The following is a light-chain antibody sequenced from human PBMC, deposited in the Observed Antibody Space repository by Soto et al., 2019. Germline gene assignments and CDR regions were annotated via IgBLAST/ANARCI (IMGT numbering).Light chain of an antibody. Sequence: QAVLTQPPSASGTPGQRVTISGSGSSSNIGGNTVNWYQQLPGTAPKLLIYSNNQRPSGVPDRFSGSKSGTSASLAISGLQSEDEADYYCAAWDDSLNGVVFGGGTKLTVL. CDR3: AAWDDSLNGVV. CDR1: SSNIGGNT. CDR2: SNN. J-gene: IGLJ2*01. V-gene: IGLV1-44*01.